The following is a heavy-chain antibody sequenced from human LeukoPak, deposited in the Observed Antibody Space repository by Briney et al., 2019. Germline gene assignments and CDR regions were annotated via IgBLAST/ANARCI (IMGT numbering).Heavy chain of an antibody. V-gene: IGHV1-2*02. CDR3: ARAGGRSWFDP. J-gene: IGHJ5*02. CDR2: INPNSGGT. Sequence: ASVTVSCKASGYSFTDKYMHWVRQPPGQGLEWMGWINPNSGGTNYAQKFQGRVTMTTDTSMSTAYMELSRLTSDDTAVYYCARAGGRSWFDPWGQGTLVTVSS. CDR1: GYSFTDKY.